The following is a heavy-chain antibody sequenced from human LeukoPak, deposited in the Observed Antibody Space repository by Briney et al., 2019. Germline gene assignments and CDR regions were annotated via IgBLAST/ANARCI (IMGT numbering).Heavy chain of an antibody. D-gene: IGHD3-22*01. J-gene: IGHJ4*02. CDR1: GGSISSGGYY. CDR3: ARYYYDSSGYYDY. Sequence: PSETLPLTCTVSGGSISSGGYYWSWIRQHPGKGLEWIGYIYYSGSTYYNPSLKSRVTISVDTSKNQFSLKLSSVTAADTAVYYCARYYYDSSGYYDYWGQGTLVTVSS. V-gene: IGHV4-31*03. CDR2: IYYSGST.